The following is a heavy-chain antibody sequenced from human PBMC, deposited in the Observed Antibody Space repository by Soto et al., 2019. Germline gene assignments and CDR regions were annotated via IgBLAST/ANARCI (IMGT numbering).Heavy chain of an antibody. J-gene: IGHJ6*02. CDR3: ARDQDSDNYVYAGSQEPYGMDV. CDR2: TIGRFGSG. Sequence: SVKGSGKAAGGTVSSGFISWGRQAPGEGLEGVGGTIGRFGSGNFAQKFQGRVTITADRFTSTVYMELSSLTSEDTATYYCARDQDSDNYVYAGSQEPYGMDVWG. V-gene: IGHV1-69*06. D-gene: IGHD3-16*01. CDR1: GGTVSSGF.